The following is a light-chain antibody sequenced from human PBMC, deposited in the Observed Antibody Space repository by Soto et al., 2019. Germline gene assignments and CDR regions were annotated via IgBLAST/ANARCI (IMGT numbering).Light chain of an antibody. CDR1: QSVSSSY. J-gene: IGKJ1*01. Sequence: EIVLTQSPGTLSLSPGERATLSCRASQSVSSSYLAWYQQKPGQAPRLLIYGASSRATGIPDRFSGSGSGTDFTFTSSRLEPEDVAVYYCQQYGSSTGTFGQVTKVEIK. CDR3: QQYGSSTGT. CDR2: GAS. V-gene: IGKV3-20*01.